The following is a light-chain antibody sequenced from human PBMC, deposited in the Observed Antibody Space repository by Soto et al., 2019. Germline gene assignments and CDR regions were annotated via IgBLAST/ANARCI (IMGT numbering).Light chain of an antibody. CDR3: PQYLIKPPT. CDR2: WAS. J-gene: IGKJ1*01. V-gene: IGKV4-1*01. Sequence: DIVMTQSPDSLAVSLGERATINCKSSQSVLYSSNNKKYLAWYQQKPGQPPKLLIYWASTRESGVPDRFSGNGSGTDFTLTVSSLQAEDVAIYYCPQYLIKPPTFGQGNKVEIK. CDR1: QSVLYSSNNKKY.